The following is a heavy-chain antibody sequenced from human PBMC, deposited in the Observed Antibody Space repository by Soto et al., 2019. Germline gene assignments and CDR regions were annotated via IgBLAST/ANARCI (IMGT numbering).Heavy chain of an antibody. CDR3: AHSNPTITVFGVVTYFDY. CDR2: IYWDDDK. J-gene: IGHJ4*02. CDR1: GFSLSTSGVG. D-gene: IGHD3-3*01. V-gene: IGHV2-5*02. Sequence: QITLKESGPTLVKPTQTLTLTCTFSGFSLSTSGVGVGWIRQPPGKALEWLGMIYWDDDKRFNPSLRSRLTITKYTSKNQVFLTLTIMDPVDTATYYCAHSNPTITVFGVVTYFDYWGQGTLVTVSS.